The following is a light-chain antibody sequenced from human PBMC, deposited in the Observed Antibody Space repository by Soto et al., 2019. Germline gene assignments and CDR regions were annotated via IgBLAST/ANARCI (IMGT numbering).Light chain of an antibody. CDR2: DAS. CDR3: QLYDHLSIT. CDR1: QSISSY. V-gene: IGKV1-33*01. Sequence: IKMSQSPSSLSASVADRVTITYRASQSISSYLNWYQQKPGKAPRLLLYDASSLETGVPSRFSGSGSGTDFTVTISSLQPEYIATFCCQLYDHLSITFGQGTRLDIK. J-gene: IGKJ5*01.